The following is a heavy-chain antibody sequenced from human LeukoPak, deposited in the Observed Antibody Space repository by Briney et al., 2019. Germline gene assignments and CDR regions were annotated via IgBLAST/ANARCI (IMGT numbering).Heavy chain of an antibody. D-gene: IGHD1-1*01. V-gene: IGHV1-2*06. Sequence: GASVKVSCKASEYTFTGYYMHWVRQAPGQGLEWMGRINPNSGGTNYAQKFQDRVTMTMDTSISTAYMELNSLRSEDTAVYYCARTAPYAGSWNAKANSYYFDYWGQGSLVTVSS. CDR3: ARTAPYAGSWNAKANSYYFDY. J-gene: IGHJ4*02. CDR1: EYTFTGYY. CDR2: INPNSGGT.